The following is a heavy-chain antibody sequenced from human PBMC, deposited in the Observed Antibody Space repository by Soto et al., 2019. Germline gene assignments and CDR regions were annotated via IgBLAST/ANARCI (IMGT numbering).Heavy chain of an antibody. D-gene: IGHD1-1*01. CDR2: IYYSGST. V-gene: IGHV4-30-4*01. CDR1: GGSISSGDYY. CDR3: ARTGTTGGAFDI. J-gene: IGHJ3*02. Sequence: QVQLQESGPGLVKPSQTLSLTCTVSGGSISSGDYYWSWIRQPPGKGLEWIGYIYYSGSTYYNPSLKSRVTLSVDPSKHQFSLKLSSVTAADTAVYYCARTGTTGGAFDIWGQGTMVTVSS.